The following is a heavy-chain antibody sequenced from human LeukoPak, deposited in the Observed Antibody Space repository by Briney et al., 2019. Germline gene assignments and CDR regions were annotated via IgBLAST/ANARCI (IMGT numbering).Heavy chain of an antibody. CDR2: IWYDGSNK. CDR3: ARDSIVLGGFDI. J-gene: IGHJ3*02. CDR1: GFTFSSYG. Sequence: GGSLRLSCAASGFTFSSYGMPWVRQAPGKGLEWVAVIWYDGSNKYYADSVKGRFTISRDNSKNTLYLQMNSLRAEDTAVYYCARDSIVLGGFDIWGQGTMVTVSS. V-gene: IGHV3-33*01. D-gene: IGHD6-6*01.